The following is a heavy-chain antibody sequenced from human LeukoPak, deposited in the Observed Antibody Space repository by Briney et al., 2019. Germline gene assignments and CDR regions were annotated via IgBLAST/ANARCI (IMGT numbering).Heavy chain of an antibody. Sequence: SETLSLTCTVSGGSISSSSYYWGWIRQPPGKGLEWIGSIYYSGSTYYNPSLKSRVTISVDTSKNQFSLKLSSVTAADTAVYYCARDGLWFGDQGVWFDPWGQGTLVTVSS. D-gene: IGHD3-10*01. V-gene: IGHV4-39*07. CDR1: GGSISSSSYY. CDR3: ARDGLWFGDQGVWFDP. J-gene: IGHJ5*02. CDR2: IYYSGST.